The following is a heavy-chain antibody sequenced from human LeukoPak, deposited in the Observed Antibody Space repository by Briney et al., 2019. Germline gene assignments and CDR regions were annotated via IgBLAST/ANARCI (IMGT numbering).Heavy chain of an antibody. J-gene: IGHJ6*04. CDR3: AELGITMIGGV. Sequence: GGSLRLSCAASGFTVSSNYMSWVRQAPGKGLEWVSVIYSGGSTYYADSVKGRFTISRDNAKNPLYLQMNSLRAEDTAVYYCAELGITMIGGVWGKGTTVTISS. CDR1: GFTVSSNY. CDR2: IYSGGST. V-gene: IGHV3-66*01. D-gene: IGHD3-10*02.